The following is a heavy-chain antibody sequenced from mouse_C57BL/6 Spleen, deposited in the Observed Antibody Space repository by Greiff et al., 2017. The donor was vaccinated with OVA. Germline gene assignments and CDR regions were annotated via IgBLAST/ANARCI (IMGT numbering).Heavy chain of an antibody. CDR3: ARGGSSYPCDD. CDR2: IYPGSGST. CDR1: GYTFTSYW. Sequence: QVQLQQPGAELVKPGASVKMSCKASGYTFTSYWITWVKQRPGQGLEWIGDIYPGSGSTNYNEKFKSKATLTVDKSSSTAYMQLSSLTSEDSAVYCCARGGSSYPCDDWGQGTTLTVSS. J-gene: IGHJ2*01. V-gene: IGHV1-55*01. D-gene: IGHD1-1*01.